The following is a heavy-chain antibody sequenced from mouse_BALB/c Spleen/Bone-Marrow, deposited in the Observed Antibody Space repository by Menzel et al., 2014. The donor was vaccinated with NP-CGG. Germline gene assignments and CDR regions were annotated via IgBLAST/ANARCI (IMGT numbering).Heavy chain of an antibody. J-gene: IGHJ2*01. CDR3: ARRGYGYLDY. V-gene: IGHV1S132*01. CDR2: IFPGTVTP. Sequence: QVQLKQSGAELVKPGASVKLSCKTSGYTFTSYWTQWVKQRPGQGLGWIGEIFPGTVTPYYNEKFKGKATLTIDTSSSTASMQLSSLTSEDSAVYFCARRGYGYLDYWGQGTTLTVSS. CDR1: GYTFTSYW. D-gene: IGHD2-10*02.